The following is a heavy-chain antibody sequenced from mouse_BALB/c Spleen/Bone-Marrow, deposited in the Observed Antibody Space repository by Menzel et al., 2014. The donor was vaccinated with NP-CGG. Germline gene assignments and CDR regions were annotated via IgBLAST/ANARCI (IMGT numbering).Heavy chain of an antibody. CDR1: GFTFSDYY. V-gene: IGHV5-12*02. J-gene: IGHJ2*01. CDR2: ISNGGGST. CDR3: ARGGLWSSFDY. D-gene: IGHD1-1*02. Sequence: DVKLQESGGGLVQPGGSLKLSCATSGFTFSDYYMYWVRRTPEKRLEWVAYISNGGGSTYYPDTVKGRFTISRDNAKNTLYLQMSRLKSEDTAMYYCARGGLWSSFDYWGQGTTLTVSS.